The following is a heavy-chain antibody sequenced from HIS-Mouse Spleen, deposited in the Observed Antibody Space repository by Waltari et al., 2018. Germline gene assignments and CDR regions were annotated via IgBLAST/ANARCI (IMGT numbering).Heavy chain of an antibody. CDR1: GGSISSSSYY. D-gene: IGHD6-13*01. V-gene: IGHV4-39*07. J-gene: IGHJ2*01. CDR3: AREIPYSSSWYDWYFDL. CDR2: IYYSGST. Sequence: QLQLQESGPGLVKPSAPLSLTCTVSGGSISSSSYYWGWIRQPPGKGLEWIGSIYYSGSTSYNPSLKSRVTISVDTSKNQFSLKLSSVTAADTAVYYCAREIPYSSSWYDWYFDLWGRGTLVTVSS.